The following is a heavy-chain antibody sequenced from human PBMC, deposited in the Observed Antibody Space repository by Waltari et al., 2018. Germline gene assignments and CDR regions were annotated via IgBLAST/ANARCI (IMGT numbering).Heavy chain of an antibody. CDR3: ARPRQYGLWTGYPGFNY. Sequence: QVQLVQSGPDVKNPGDSVKVTCTISGDTPRDYYIHWVRQVPGQAPEWMGWRGIKSGGTNAFGKLQGRCPLTRDTSSTTLFVELRSHTDDDTALYYCARPRQYGLWTGYPGFNYWGQGTLITVSS. D-gene: IGHD3-9*01. CDR2: RGIKSGGT. CDR1: GDTPRDYY. V-gene: IGHV1-2*02. J-gene: IGHJ4*02.